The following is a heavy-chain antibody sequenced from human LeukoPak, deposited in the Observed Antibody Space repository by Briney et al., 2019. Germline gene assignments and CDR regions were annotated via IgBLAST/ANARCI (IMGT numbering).Heavy chain of an antibody. J-gene: IGHJ5*02. CDR2: IYSKGWT. V-gene: IGHV4-61*02. Sequence: PSETLCLTCAVSGVSISTDLYYWTCLRQPAGKGLDWIRRIYSKGWTDYNPPLKSRVSISIDTSKNHFSLKMSLATAADTALYYRARGSGWNSFDPWGQGTLVTVSS. CDR3: ARGSGWNSFDP. CDR1: GVSISTDLYY. D-gene: IGHD6-19*01.